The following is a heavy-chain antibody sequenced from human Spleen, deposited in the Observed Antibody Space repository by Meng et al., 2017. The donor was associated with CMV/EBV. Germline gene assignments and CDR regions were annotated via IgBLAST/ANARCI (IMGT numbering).Heavy chain of an antibody. V-gene: IGHV4-59*01. J-gene: IGHJ5*02. Sequence: SETLSLTCTVSGGSISSNYWDWIRQPPGEGLAWIGSIFYSGSTNYNPSLKSRVTISVDTSKNQFSLKLSSVTAADTAVYYCAREGYYDFNNWFDPWGQGTLVTVSS. CDR3: AREGYYDFNNWFDP. CDR1: GGSISSNY. CDR2: IFYSGST. D-gene: IGHD3-3*01.